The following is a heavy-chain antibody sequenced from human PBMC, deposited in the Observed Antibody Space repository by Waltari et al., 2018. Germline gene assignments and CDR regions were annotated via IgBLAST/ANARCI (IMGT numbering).Heavy chain of an antibody. CDR2: ISNSGSTM. J-gene: IGHJ6*03. Sequence: EMQVVESGGGLVQPGGSLRLSCEASGFSISNYEMNWIRQAPGKGLEWVSYISNSGSTMYYADSVKGRFTISRDNAKNSLYLEMNSLRAEDTAIYYCARPSTEYYYYYYMDVWGKGTTVTVS. V-gene: IGHV3-48*03. CDR1: GFSISNYE. CDR3: ARPSTEYYYYYYMDV.